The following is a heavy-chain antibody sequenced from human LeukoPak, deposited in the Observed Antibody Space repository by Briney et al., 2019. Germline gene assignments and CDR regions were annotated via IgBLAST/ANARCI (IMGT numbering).Heavy chain of an antibody. Sequence: RGSLRLSCAASGFTVSSNYMSWVRQAPGKGLEWVSAISGSGGGTYYADSVKGRFTISKDNSKNTLYLQKNSLSTEDTAVYYCAKTTTGYSSGRYPGWPVDNWGQGTLVTVSS. D-gene: IGHD6-19*01. CDR1: GFTVSSNY. J-gene: IGHJ4*02. CDR3: AKTTTGYSSGRYPGWPVDN. V-gene: IGHV3-23*01. CDR2: ISGSGGGT.